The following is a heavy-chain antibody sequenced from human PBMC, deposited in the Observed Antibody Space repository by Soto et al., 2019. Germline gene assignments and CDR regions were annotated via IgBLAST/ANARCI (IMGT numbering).Heavy chain of an antibody. D-gene: IGHD3-22*01. CDR1: GDSIIGTGW. CDR3: VRNGYYSLDV. CDR2: VYHSGAT. V-gene: IGHV4-4*02. Sequence: QVQLQKSGPGLVRPSGTLSLTCAVSGDSIIGTGWWSWVRQSPGKGLDWIGEVYHSGATNYNPSLKSRVTISVDTSRNQFSLNLGSVTAADTVVYYCVRNGYYSLDVWGQGTTVTVSS. J-gene: IGHJ6*02.